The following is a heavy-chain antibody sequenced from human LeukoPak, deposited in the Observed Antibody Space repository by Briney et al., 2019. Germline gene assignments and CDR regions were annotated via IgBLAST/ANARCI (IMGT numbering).Heavy chain of an antibody. CDR2: ISAYNGNT. CDR3: ARGKSMTYGMDV. Sequence: ASVKVSCKASGSTFTSYGISWVRQAPGQGLEWMGWISAYNGNTNYAQKLQGGVTMTTDTSTSTVYMELRSLRSDDTAVYYCARGKSMTYGMDVWGQGTTVTVSS. CDR1: GSTFTSYG. D-gene: IGHD2/OR15-2a*01. J-gene: IGHJ6*02. V-gene: IGHV1-18*01.